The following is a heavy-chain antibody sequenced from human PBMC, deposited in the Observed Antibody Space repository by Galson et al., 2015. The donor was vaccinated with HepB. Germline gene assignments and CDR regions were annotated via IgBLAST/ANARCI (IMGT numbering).Heavy chain of an antibody. CDR2: ISWNSGSI. Sequence: SLRLSCAASGFTFDDYAMHWVRQAPGKGLEWVSGISWNSGSIGYADSVKGRFTISRDNAKNSLYLQMNSLRAEDTALYYCAKAQLYGDPYYFDYWGQGTLVTVSS. D-gene: IGHD4-17*01. V-gene: IGHV3-9*01. CDR3: AKAQLYGDPYYFDY. CDR1: GFTFDDYA. J-gene: IGHJ4*02.